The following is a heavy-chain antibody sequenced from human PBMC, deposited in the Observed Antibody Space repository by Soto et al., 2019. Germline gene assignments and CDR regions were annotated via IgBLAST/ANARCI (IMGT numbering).Heavy chain of an antibody. CDR2: ISGSGGST. J-gene: IGHJ1*01. V-gene: IGHV3-23*01. CDR1: GFTFSSYA. Sequence: GGSLRLSCAASGFTFSSYAMSWVRQAPGKGLEWVSAISGSGGSTYYADSVKGRFTISRDNSKNTLYLEMNSLRAEDKAVYYCANSYLYTTVVTPSYFQHWGQGTLVTVSS. CDR3: ANSYLYTTVVTPSYFQH. D-gene: IGHD4-17*01.